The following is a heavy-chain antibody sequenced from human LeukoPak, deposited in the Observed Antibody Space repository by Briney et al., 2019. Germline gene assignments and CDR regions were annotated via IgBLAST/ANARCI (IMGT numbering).Heavy chain of an antibody. V-gene: IGHV3-21*01. CDR3: ARGSPNDPNVDTAMAEPW. CDR1: GFTFSSYS. CDR2: ISSSSSYI. D-gene: IGHD5-18*01. J-gene: IGHJ4*02. Sequence: GGSLRLSCAASGFTFSSYSMNWVRQAPGKGLEWVSSISSSSSYIYYADSVKGRFTISKDNAKNSLYLQMNSLRAEDTAVYYCARGSPNDPNVDTAMAEPWGGQGTLVTVSS.